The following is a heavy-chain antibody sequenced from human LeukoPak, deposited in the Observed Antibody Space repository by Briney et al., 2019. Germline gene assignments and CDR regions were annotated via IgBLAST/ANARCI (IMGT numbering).Heavy chain of an antibody. D-gene: IGHD3/OR15-3a*01. Sequence: GGSLRLSCAASRFTFTTYAMTWVRQAPGKGLEWVSTISDTGGFTFYADSVKGRFTISRDNSKNTVYLQMNSLRADDTAVYYYASAPTWTSRFDYWGQGTLVTVSS. J-gene: IGHJ4*02. CDR3: ASAPTWTSRFDY. CDR2: ISDTGGFT. CDR1: RFTFTTYA. V-gene: IGHV3-23*01.